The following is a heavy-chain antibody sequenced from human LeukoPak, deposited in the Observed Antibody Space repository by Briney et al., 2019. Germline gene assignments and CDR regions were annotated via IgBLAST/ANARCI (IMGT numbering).Heavy chain of an antibody. CDR2: IYSGGNT. CDR3: ARGTYDSVTFGF. CDR1: GFTFGDYA. Sequence: GGSLRLSCTTSGFTFGDYAMSWVRQAPGKGLEWVSVIYSGGNTYYAESVKGRFTISRDTVKNVFYLQMNSLRAEDTAVYYCARGTYDSVTFGFWGQGTMVTVSS. D-gene: IGHD2-21*01. J-gene: IGHJ3*01. V-gene: IGHV3-66*01.